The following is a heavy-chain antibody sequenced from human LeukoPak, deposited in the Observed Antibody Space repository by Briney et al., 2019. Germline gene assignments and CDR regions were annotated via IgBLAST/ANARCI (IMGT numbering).Heavy chain of an antibody. J-gene: IGHJ4*02. CDR1: GSTFSSYG. CDR2: ISYDGSNK. Sequence: PGRSLRLSCAASGSTFSSYGMHWVRQAPGKGLEWVAVISYDGSNKYYADSVKGRFTISRDNSKNTLYLQMNSLRAEDTAVYYCAKDLSPWGDYGGDEFDYWGQGTLVTVSS. CDR3: AKDLSPWGDYGGDEFDY. D-gene: IGHD4-17*01. V-gene: IGHV3-30*18.